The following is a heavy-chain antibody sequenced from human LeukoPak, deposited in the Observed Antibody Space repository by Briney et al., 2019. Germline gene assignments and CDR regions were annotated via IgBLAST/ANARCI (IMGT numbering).Heavy chain of an antibody. D-gene: IGHD4-23*01. V-gene: IGHV4-61*02. CDR3: APYYGGNWWGYFDY. CDR1: GGSISSGSYY. Sequence: SETLSLTSTVSGGSISSGSYYWSWIRQPAGKGLEWIGRIYTKGSTNYDPSLKSQVTISAATSKNQFSLKLSSVTAAATAVYSRAPYYGGNWWGYFDYWGQGTLVTVSS. J-gene: IGHJ4*02. CDR2: IYTKGST.